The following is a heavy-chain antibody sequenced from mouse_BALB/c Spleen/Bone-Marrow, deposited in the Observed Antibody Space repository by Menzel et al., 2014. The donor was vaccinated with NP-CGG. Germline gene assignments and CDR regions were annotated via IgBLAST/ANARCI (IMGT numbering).Heavy chain of an antibody. J-gene: IGHJ4*01. CDR1: GYTFTDYA. Sequence: VQLQQSGAELVRPGVSVKISCKGSGYTFTDYAIHWVKQSHAKSLEWIGLISGYYGDAIYNQKFKGKAAMTVDKSSSTAYMGLARLTSEDSAIYYCARSGKVRNAMDYWGQGTSVTVSS. CDR2: ISGYYGDA. V-gene: IGHV1S137*01. D-gene: IGHD2-14*01. CDR3: ARSGKVRNAMDY.